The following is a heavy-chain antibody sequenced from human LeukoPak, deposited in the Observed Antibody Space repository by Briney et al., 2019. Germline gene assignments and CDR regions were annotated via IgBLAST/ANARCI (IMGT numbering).Heavy chain of an antibody. Sequence: SETLSLTCTVSGGSISSGGYYWSWIRQHPGKGLEWIGSIYYSGSTYYNPSLKSRVTISVDTSKNQFSLKLSSVTAADTAVYYCARLVVVVPAAIPDYWGQGTLVTVSS. J-gene: IGHJ4*02. CDR3: ARLVVVVPAAIPDY. CDR2: IYYSGST. CDR1: GGSISSGGYY. D-gene: IGHD2-2*01. V-gene: IGHV4-39*01.